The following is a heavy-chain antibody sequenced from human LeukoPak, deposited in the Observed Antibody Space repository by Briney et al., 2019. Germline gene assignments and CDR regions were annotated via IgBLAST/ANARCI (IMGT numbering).Heavy chain of an antibody. D-gene: IGHD2-8*01. J-gene: IGHJ4*02. CDR1: GFAFSTYS. CDR3: ARVQAGKWDFDY. Sequence: GGSLRLSCAASGFAFSTYSMNWVRQAPGKGLEWVSYIRSDSSIIYYADSVEGRFTISRDNGKNSLYLQMNSLRAEDTAVYFCARVQAGKWDFDYWGQGTLVTVSS. V-gene: IGHV3-48*01. CDR2: IRSDSSII.